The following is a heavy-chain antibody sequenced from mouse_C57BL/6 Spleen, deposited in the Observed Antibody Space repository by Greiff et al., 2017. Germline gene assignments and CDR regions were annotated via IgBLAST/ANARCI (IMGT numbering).Heavy chain of an antibody. CDR2: IDPSDSYT. CDR1: GYTFTSYW. V-gene: IGHV1-50*01. J-gene: IGHJ2*01. D-gene: IGHD1-1*01. Sequence: QVQLKQPGAELVKPGASVKLSCKASGYTFTSYWMQWVNQRPGQGLEWIGEIDPSDSYTNYNQKFKGKATLTVDTSSSTAYMQLSSLTSEDSAVYYCASGFYYYGSSSFDYWGQGTTLTVSS. CDR3: ASGFYYYGSSSFDY.